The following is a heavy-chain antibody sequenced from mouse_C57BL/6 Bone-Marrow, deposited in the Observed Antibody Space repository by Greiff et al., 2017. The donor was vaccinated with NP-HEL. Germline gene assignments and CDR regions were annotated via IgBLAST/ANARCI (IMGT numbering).Heavy chain of an antibody. CDR3: ARDYYYGSRGYFDV. CDR1: GYTFTDYY. V-gene: IGHV1-76*01. J-gene: IGHJ1*03. Sequence: VQLQESGAELVRPGASVKLSCKASGYTFTDYYINWVKQRPGQGLEWIARIYPGSGNTYYNEKFKGKATLTADKSSSTAYMQRSSLTSEDSAVYFCARDYYYGSRGYFDVWGTGTTVTVSS. CDR2: IYPGSGNT. D-gene: IGHD1-1*01.